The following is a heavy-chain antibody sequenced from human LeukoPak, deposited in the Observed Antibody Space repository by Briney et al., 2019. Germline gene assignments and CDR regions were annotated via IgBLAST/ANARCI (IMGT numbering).Heavy chain of an antibody. V-gene: IGHV3-23*01. CDR2: ISGSGGGT. Sequence: GGSLRLSCAASGFTFNSYAMTWVRQAPGKGLEWVSAISGSGGGTYFADSVKGRFTISRDNSKNTLYLQMNSLRAEDTAVYYCARDSSGLDPWGQGTLVTVSS. J-gene: IGHJ5*02. CDR3: ARDSSGLDP. CDR1: GFTFNSYA. D-gene: IGHD3-22*01.